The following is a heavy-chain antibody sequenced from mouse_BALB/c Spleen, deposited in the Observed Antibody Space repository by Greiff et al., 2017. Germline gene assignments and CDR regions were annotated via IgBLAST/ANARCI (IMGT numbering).Heavy chain of an antibody. J-gene: IGHJ4*01. V-gene: IGHV5-4*02. Sequence: EVQLVESGGGLVKPGGSLKLSCAASGFTFSDYYMYWVRQTPEKRLEWVATISDGGSYTYYPDSVKGRFTISRDNAKNNLYLQMSSLKSEDTAMYYCARGGLGDAMDYWGQGTSVTVSS. CDR1: GFTFSDYY. D-gene: IGHD3-3*01. CDR2: ISDGGSYT. CDR3: ARGGLGDAMDY.